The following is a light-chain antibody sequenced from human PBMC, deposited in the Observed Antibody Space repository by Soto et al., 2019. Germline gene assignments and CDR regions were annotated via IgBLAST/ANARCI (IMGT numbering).Light chain of an antibody. CDR3: AAWDDSLNGHVV. Sequence: QSVLTQPPSASGTPGQTVTISCSGSSSNIGSNTVNWYQQLPGTAPKLLIYSNNQRPSGVPDRFSGSKSGTSASLAISALQSEDEADYYCAAWDDSLNGHVVFGGGTKVTVL. V-gene: IGLV1-44*01. CDR2: SNN. CDR1: SSNIGSNT. J-gene: IGLJ2*01.